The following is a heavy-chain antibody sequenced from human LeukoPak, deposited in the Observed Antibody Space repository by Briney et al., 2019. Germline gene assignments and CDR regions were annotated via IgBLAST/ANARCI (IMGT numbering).Heavy chain of an antibody. Sequence: GGSLRLSCAASGFTFSIYAMSWVRQAPGKGLEWVSSISSSSSYIYYADSVKGRFTISRDNAKNSLYLQMNSLRAEDTAVYYCARVPRSYYYYYYMDVWGKGTTVTVSS. CDR2: ISSSSSYI. V-gene: IGHV3-21*04. CDR3: ARVPRSYYYYYYMDV. CDR1: GFTFSIYA. J-gene: IGHJ6*03.